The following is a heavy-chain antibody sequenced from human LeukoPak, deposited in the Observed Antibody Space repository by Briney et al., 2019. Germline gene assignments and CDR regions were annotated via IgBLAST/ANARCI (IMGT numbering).Heavy chain of an antibody. V-gene: IGHV3-7*04. CDR3: ARGGNYWDY. D-gene: IGHD1-26*01. J-gene: IGHJ4*02. CDR2: IESDGSEK. CDR1: GFTFSNYW. Sequence: PGGSLRLSCGVSGFTFSNYWMTWVRQAPGKGLEWVANIESDGSEKYFLDSVKGRFTISRDNAKNSLYLQMNSLRAEDAAVYYCARGGNYWDYWGQGTLVTVSS.